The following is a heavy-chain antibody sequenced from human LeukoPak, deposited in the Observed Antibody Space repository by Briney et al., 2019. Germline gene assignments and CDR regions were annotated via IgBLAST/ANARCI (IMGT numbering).Heavy chain of an antibody. CDR2: ISYDGSNK. D-gene: IGHD1-7*01. Sequence: GGSLRLSCAASGFTFSSYGMHWVRQAPGKGLEWVAVISYDGSNKYCADSVKGRFTISRDNSKNTLYLQMNSLRAEDTAVYYCTRLSGDNWNYGGNFDSWGQGTLVTVSS. CDR3: TRLSGDNWNYGGNFDS. V-gene: IGHV3-30*03. CDR1: GFTFSSYG. J-gene: IGHJ4*02.